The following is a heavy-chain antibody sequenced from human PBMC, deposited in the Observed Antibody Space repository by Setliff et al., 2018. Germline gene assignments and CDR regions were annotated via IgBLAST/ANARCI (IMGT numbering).Heavy chain of an antibody. CDR3: AREVWNYYDKSWSGYADH. D-gene: IGHD3-3*01. CDR2: IKQDGREK. J-gene: IGHJ4*02. Sequence: GGSLRLSCAASGFNFSNYWMSWVRQVPGKGLEWVANIKQDGREKNYADSVKGRFTISRDNVKNSLYLQMNSLRAEDTALYYCAREVWNYYDKSWSGYADHWGQGTLVTVSS. CDR1: GFNFSNYW. V-gene: IGHV3-7*03.